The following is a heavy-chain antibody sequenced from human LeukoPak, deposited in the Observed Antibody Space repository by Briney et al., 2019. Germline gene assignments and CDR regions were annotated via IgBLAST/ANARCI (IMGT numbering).Heavy chain of an antibody. Sequence: SETLSLTCTVSGGSISSYYWSWIRQPPGKGLEWIGYIYYSGSTNYNPSLKSRVTISVDTSKNQFSLKLSSVTAADTAVYYCAREGRQWLVSGAFDIWGQGTMVTVSS. CDR3: AREGRQWLVSGAFDI. J-gene: IGHJ3*02. V-gene: IGHV4-59*01. D-gene: IGHD6-19*01. CDR1: GGSISSYY. CDR2: IYYSGST.